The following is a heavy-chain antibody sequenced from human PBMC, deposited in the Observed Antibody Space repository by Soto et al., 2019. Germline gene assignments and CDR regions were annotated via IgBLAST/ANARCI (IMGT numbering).Heavy chain of an antibody. D-gene: IGHD6-13*01. CDR2: ISGSGGST. V-gene: IGHV3-23*01. J-gene: IGHJ5*02. CDR1: GFTFSNYA. CDR3: AKDQXSAVGRGPYNCFDT. Sequence: EVQLLESGGGLVQPGGSLRLSCAASGFTFSNYAMSWVRQAPGKGLEWVSAISGSGGSTYYADSVEGRFTISRDNSKNTLYLQMNSLRAEDTAIYYCAKDQXSAVGRGPYNCFDTWGQGTLVTVSS.